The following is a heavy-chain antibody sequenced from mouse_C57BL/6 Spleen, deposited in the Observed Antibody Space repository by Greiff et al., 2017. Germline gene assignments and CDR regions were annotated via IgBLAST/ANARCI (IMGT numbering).Heavy chain of an antibody. CDR3: ARRGYYGSITLYFDV. CDR2: ISSGSSTI. Sequence: EVQLQQSGGGLVKPGGSLKLSCAASGFTFSDYGMHWVRQAPEKGLEWVAYISSGSSTIYYADTVKGRFTISRDNAKNTLFLQMTSLRSEDTAMYYCARRGYYGSITLYFDVWGTGTTVTVSS. D-gene: IGHD1-1*01. CDR1: GFTFSDYG. V-gene: IGHV5-17*01. J-gene: IGHJ1*03.